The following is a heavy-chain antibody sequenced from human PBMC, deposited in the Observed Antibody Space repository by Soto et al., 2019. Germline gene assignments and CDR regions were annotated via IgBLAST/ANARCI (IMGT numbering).Heavy chain of an antibody. D-gene: IGHD5-12*01. CDR2: INHSGST. CDR1: GGSFSGYY. CDR3: ARGLKLVATSPRYYYYYGMDV. Sequence: SETLSLTCAVYGGSFSGYYWSWIRQPPGKGLEWIGEINHSGSTNYNPSLKSRVTISVDTSKNQFSLKLSSVTAADTAVYYCARGLKLVATSPRYYYYYGMDVWGQGTTVTVSS. J-gene: IGHJ6*02. V-gene: IGHV4-34*01.